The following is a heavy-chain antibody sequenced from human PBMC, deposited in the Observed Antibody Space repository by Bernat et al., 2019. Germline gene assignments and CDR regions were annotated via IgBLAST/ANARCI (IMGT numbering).Heavy chain of an antibody. CDR3: AKEEVDTILVWIDY. V-gene: IGHV3-23*01. D-gene: IGHD5-24*01. CDR2: IGGSGGGR. J-gene: IGHJ4*02. Sequence: VQLLESGGGLVQPGGSLRLSCAASGFTFSSYAMSWVRQAPGKGLEWVSAIGGSGGGRYYADSVKGRFTISRDNSKNTLYLQLNSLRVEDTAVYYCAKEEVDTILVWIDYWGQGTLVTVSS. CDR1: GFTFSSYA.